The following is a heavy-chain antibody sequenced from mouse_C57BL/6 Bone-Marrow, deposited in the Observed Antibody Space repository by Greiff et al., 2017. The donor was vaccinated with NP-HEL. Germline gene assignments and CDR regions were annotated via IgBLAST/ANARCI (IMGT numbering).Heavy chain of an antibody. V-gene: IGHV2-2*01. D-gene: IGHD3-2*02. CDR1: GFSLTSYG. CDR3: AREEISGYLFAY. Sequence: QVHVKQSGPGLVQPSQSLSITCTVSGFSLTSYGVHWVRQSPGKGLEWLGVIWSGGSTDYNAAFIYRLRISKDKSNSQVFCKMNSLQADDTAIYYCAREEISGYLFAYWGQGTLVTVSA. CDR2: IWSGGST. J-gene: IGHJ3*01.